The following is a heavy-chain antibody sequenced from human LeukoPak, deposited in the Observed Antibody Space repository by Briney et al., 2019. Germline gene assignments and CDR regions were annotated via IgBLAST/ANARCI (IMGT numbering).Heavy chain of an antibody. J-gene: IGHJ3*02. CDR1: GFTFSSYG. CDR3: AKGSREWELLDAFDI. V-gene: IGHV3-23*01. CDR2: ISGSGGRT. Sequence: GGSQRLSCAASGFTFSSYGMSWVRQAPGKGLEWVSGISGSGGRTDYADSVKGRFIISRDNAKNTLFLQMNSLRAKDTAVYYCAKGSREWELLDAFDIWGQGTMVTVSS. D-gene: IGHD1-26*01.